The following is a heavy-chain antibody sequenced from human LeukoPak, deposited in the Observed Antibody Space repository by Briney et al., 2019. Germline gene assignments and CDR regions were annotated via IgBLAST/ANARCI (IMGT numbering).Heavy chain of an antibody. J-gene: IGHJ4*02. Sequence: PSETLSLTCTVSGDSISSYYWSWIRQPPGKGLEWIGYIYYSGSTNYNPSLKSRVTISVDTSKNQFSLKLSSVTAADTAVYYCARGRYSSGWYFDYWGQGTLVTVSS. CDR3: ARGRYSSGWYFDY. V-gene: IGHV4-59*01. D-gene: IGHD6-19*01. CDR2: IYYSGST. CDR1: GDSISSYY.